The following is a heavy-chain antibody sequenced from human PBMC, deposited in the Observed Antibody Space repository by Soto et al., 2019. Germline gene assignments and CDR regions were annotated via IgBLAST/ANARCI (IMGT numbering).Heavy chain of an antibody. D-gene: IGHD6-19*01. J-gene: IGHJ3*02. CDR1: GFTVSSNY. CDR2: IYSGGST. Sequence: GGSLRLSCAASGFTVSSNYMSWVRQAPGKGLEWVSVIYSGGSTYYADSVKGRFTIARDNSKNTRYVQMNSLRAEETAVYYWERDNRSGGWRGATAGFDIWGQGKRV. V-gene: IGHV3-53*01. CDR3: ERDNRSGGWRGATAGFDI.